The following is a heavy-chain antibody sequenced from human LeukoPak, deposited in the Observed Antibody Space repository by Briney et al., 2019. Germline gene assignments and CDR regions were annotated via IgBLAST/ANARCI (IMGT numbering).Heavy chain of an antibody. J-gene: IGHJ6*04. CDR1: GATIRGGGYY. CDR3: ARTMDV. Sequence: PSETLSLTCTVSGATIRGGGYYWSWIRQHPGKGLEWIGYTIYSGSTYYNPSLKGRVTISLDTSKNPFSLKLSSVTAADTAMYYCARTMDVWGKGTPVAVSS. V-gene: IGHV4-31*03. CDR2: TIYSGST.